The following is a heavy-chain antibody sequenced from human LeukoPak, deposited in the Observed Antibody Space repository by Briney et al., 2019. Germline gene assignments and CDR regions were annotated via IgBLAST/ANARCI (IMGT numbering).Heavy chain of an antibody. D-gene: IGHD3-10*01. CDR1: GGSISSGGYS. V-gene: IGHV4-30-2*01. CDR2: IYHSGST. J-gene: IGHJ5*02. CDR3: ARRARLGSNWFDP. Sequence: PSQTLSLTCAVSGGSISSGGYSWSWIRQPPGKGLEWIGYIYHSGSTYYNPSLKSRVTISVDRSKNQFSLKLSSVTAADTAVYYCARRARLGSNWFDPWGQGTLVTVSS.